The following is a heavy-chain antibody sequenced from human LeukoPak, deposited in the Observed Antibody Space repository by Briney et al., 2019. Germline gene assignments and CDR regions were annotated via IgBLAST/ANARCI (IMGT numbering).Heavy chain of an antibody. D-gene: IGHD4-23*01. CDR2: INTNTGNP. CDR1: GGTFSSYA. CDR3: ARDAYGGNSDWGDY. Sequence: GSSVKVSCKASGGTFSSYAISWVRQAPGQGLEWMGWINTNTGNPTYAQGFTGRFVFSLDTSVSTAYLQISSLKAEDTAVYYCARDAYGGNSDWGDYWGQGTQVTVSS. V-gene: IGHV7-4-1*02. J-gene: IGHJ4*02.